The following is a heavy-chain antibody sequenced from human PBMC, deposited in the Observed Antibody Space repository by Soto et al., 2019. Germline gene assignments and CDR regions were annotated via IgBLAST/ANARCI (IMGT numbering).Heavy chain of an antibody. V-gene: IGHV4-30-4*08. J-gene: IGHJ5*01. Sequence: SETLSLTCSVTGDSISTVDYFWAWIRQPPGQALEYIGYIYKSATTYYNPSFESRVAISLDTSKSQFSLNVTSVTAADTAVYFCARGRYCLTGRCFPNWSDSWGQGTLVTVSS. CDR3: ARGRYCLTGRCFPNWSDS. CDR2: IYKSATT. D-gene: IGHD2-15*01. CDR1: GDSISTVDYF.